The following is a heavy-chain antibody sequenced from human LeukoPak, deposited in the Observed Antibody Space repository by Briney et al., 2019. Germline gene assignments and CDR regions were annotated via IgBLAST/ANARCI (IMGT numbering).Heavy chain of an antibody. Sequence: SETLSLTCTVSGGSISSYYWSWIRQPPGKGLEWIGYIYYSGSTNYNPSLKSRVTISVDTSKNQFSLKLSSVTAADTAVYYCVKSSGWYAAFDYWGQGTLVTVSS. D-gene: IGHD6-19*01. V-gene: IGHV4-59*01. CDR3: VKSSGWYAAFDY. CDR1: GGSISSYY. J-gene: IGHJ4*02. CDR2: IYYSGST.